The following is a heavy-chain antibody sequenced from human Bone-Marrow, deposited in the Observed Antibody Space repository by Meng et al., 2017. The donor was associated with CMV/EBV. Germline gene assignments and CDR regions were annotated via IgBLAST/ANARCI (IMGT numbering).Heavy chain of an antibody. J-gene: IGHJ4*02. CDR3: ARGDYEGFDY. CDR2: ISHSGST. Sequence: LPLTSAAEGGSPSAYSWGWFRQPPRKGLEWIGEISHSGSTNYNPSLKSRLTISVDSSKNQFSLKLSSVTAADTAVYYCARGDYEGFDYWGQGTLVTVSS. CDR1: GGSPSAYS. V-gene: IGHV4-34*01. D-gene: IGHD3-22*01.